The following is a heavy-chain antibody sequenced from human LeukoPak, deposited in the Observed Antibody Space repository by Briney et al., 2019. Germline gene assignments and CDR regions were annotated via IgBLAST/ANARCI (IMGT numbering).Heavy chain of an antibody. D-gene: IGHD3-9*01. CDR3: ARSPQYYDILTFYYFDY. J-gene: IGHJ4*02. CDR2: IIPIFGTA. Sequence: SVKVSCKASGGTFSSYAISWVRQAPGQGLEWMGGIIPIFGTANYAQKFQGRVTITADKSTSTAYMELSSLRSEDTAVYYCARSPQYYDILTFYYFDYWGQGTLVTVSS. V-gene: IGHV1-69*06. CDR1: GGTFSSYA.